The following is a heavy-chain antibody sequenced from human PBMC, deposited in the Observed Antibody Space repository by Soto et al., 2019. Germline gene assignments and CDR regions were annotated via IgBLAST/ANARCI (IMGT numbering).Heavy chain of an antibody. CDR2: ISAYNGNT. J-gene: IGHJ4*02. Sequence: SVKRYCKGAGDRLTSSSSRWVRQAPGQGLEWMGWISAYNGNTNYAQKLQGRVTMTTDTSTSTAYMELRSLRSDDTAVYYCARGDNYRTYYYDSSGYYPPRYWGQGTLVTVSS. V-gene: IGHV1-18*04. D-gene: IGHD3-22*01. CDR1: GDRLTSSS. CDR3: ARGDNYRTYYYDSSGYYPPRY.